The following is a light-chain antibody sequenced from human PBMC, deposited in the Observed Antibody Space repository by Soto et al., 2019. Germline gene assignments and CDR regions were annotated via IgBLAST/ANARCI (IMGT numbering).Light chain of an antibody. V-gene: IGLV2-8*01. J-gene: IGLJ3*02. Sequence: QSALTQPPSASGSPGQSVTISCTGTSSDVGGYNYVSWYQQHPGKAPKLMIYEVSKRPLGVPDRFSGSKSGNTASLTVSGIQAEDEADYYCSSYAGSNNLVFGGGTQLAVL. CDR1: SSDVGGYNY. CDR2: EVS. CDR3: SSYAGSNNLV.